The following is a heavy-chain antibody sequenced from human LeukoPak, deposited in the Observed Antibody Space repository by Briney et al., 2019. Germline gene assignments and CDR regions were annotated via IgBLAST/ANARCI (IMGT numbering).Heavy chain of an antibody. Sequence: SETLSLTCTVSGGSISSYYWSWIRQPAGKGLEWIGRIYTSGSTNYNPSLKSRVTMSVDTSKNQFSLKLSSVTAAGTAVYYCARESLSGSYYYYYGMDVWGQGTTVTVSS. CDR1: GGSISSYY. CDR3: ARESLSGSYYYYYGMDV. CDR2: IYTSGST. V-gene: IGHV4-4*07. J-gene: IGHJ6*02. D-gene: IGHD1-26*01.